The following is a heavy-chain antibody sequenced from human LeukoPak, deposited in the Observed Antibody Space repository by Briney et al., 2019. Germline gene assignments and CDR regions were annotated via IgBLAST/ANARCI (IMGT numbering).Heavy chain of an antibody. CDR2: IIPIFGTA. CDR3: ARVPNSSSWVLAKWFDP. Sequence: ASVKVSCKASGGTFSSYAISWVRQAPGQGLEWMGGIIPIFGTANYAQKFPGRVTITADESTSTAYMELSSLRSEDTAVYYCARVPNSSSWVLAKWFDPWGQGTLVTVSS. CDR1: GGTFSSYA. V-gene: IGHV1-69*13. J-gene: IGHJ5*02. D-gene: IGHD6-13*01.